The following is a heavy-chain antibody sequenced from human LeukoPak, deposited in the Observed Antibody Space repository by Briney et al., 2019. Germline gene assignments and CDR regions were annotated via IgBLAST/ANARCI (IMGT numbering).Heavy chain of an antibody. CDR1: GGSVSSGSYY. Sequence: KASETLSLTCTVSGGSVSSGSYYWSWIRQPPGKGLECIGYIYNSGSTNYNPSLKSRVTISVDTSKNQFSLKLSSVTAADTAVYYCARGHRFRYGSGRITNIPPQRGMDVWGQGTTVTVSS. CDR3: ARGHRFRYGSGRITNIPPQRGMDV. V-gene: IGHV4-61*01. D-gene: IGHD3-10*01. CDR2: IYNSGST. J-gene: IGHJ6*02.